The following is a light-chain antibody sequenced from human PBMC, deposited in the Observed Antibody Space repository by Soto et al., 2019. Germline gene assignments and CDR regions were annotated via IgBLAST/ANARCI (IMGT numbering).Light chain of an antibody. CDR2: DAS. J-gene: IGKJ4*01. V-gene: IGKV1-5*01. CDR1: QSISSW. Sequence: DVMTSQCRSDLCAYVGDRVSITCWAGQSISSWLAWYQQKPGKAPKLLIYDASSLESGVPSRFSGSGSATDFTLTISTLQPDHFATYYFQQDNSYPLTFGGGTKV. CDR3: QQDNSYPLT.